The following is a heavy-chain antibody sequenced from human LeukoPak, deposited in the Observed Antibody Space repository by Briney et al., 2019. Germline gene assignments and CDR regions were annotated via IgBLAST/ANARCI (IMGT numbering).Heavy chain of an antibody. CDR3: ARSPALYSSSSIWFDP. Sequence: GGSLRLSCAASGFTFSSYWMSWVRQAPGKGLEWVANIKQDGSEKYYVDSVKGRFTISRDNAKNSLYLQMNSLRAEDTAVYYCARSPALYSSSSIWFDPWGQGTLVTVSS. D-gene: IGHD6-6*01. CDR2: IKQDGSEK. CDR1: GFTFSSYW. J-gene: IGHJ5*02. V-gene: IGHV3-7*01.